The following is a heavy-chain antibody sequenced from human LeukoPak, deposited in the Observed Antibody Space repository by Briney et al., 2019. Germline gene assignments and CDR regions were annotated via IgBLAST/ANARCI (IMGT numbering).Heavy chain of an antibody. Sequence: GGSLTLSCAVSGFTVSTNYMSWVRQAPGKGLGWDSFIYSGGSTYFAGSLRGRFTISRDNSKHTQYLQMNSLRAEDTAVYYCARVGIFGVVKTFDYWGQGTLVTVSS. D-gene: IGHD3-3*02. CDR1: GFTVSTNY. J-gene: IGHJ4*02. CDR3: ARVGIFGVVKTFDY. V-gene: IGHV3-53*01. CDR2: IYSGGST.